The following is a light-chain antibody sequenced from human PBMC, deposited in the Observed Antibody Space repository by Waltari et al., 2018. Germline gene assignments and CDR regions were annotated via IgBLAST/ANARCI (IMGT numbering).Light chain of an antibody. CDR3: QQYYSTPLT. J-gene: IGKJ3*01. V-gene: IGKV4-1*01. CDR2: WAS. CDR1: QSVLYSSNNKNY. Sequence: DIVMTQSPDSLAVSLAERATINCKSSQSVLYSSNNKNYLAWYQQKPGQPPKLLIYWASTRESGVPDRFSGSGSGTDFTLTISSLQAEDVAVYYCQQYYSTPLTFGPGTKVDIK.